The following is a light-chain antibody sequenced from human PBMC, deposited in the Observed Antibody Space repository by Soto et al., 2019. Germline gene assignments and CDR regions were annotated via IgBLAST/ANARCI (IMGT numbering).Light chain of an antibody. J-gene: IGLJ2*01. Sequence: QSALTQPASVSGSPGQSITISCTGTGSDIGGYNYVSWYQQHPGKAPKVMIYEVSNRPSGVSNRFSAYKTGNTASLTISGLQDDDDAEYYCTSYTSSSSVVFGGGTKLTVL. CDR2: EVS. CDR3: TSYTSSSSVV. CDR1: GSDIGGYNY. V-gene: IGLV2-14*01.